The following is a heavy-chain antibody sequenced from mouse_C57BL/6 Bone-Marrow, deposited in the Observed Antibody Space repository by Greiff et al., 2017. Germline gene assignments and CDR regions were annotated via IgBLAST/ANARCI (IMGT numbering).Heavy chain of an antibody. Sequence: QVQLQQPGTELVKPGASVKLSCKASGYTFTSYWMHWVKQRPGQGLEWIGNINPSNGGTNYNEKFKSKATLTVDKSSSTADMQLSSLTSEDSAVYYCGRVLREGDYYGSSGVAYWGQGTLVTVSA. CDR3: GRVLREGDYYGSSGVAY. V-gene: IGHV1-53*01. CDR1: GYTFTSYW. CDR2: INPSNGGT. J-gene: IGHJ3*01. D-gene: IGHD1-1*01.